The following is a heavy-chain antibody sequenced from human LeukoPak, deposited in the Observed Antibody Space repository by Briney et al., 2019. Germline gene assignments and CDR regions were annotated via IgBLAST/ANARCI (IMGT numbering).Heavy chain of an antibody. CDR1: GFTFSSYA. CDR3: AKDFVVVPAAKSEPGGY. D-gene: IGHD2-2*01. J-gene: IGHJ4*02. Sequence: PGGSLRLSCAASGFTFSSYAMSWVRQAPGKGLEGVSAISGSVGSTYYADSVKGRFTISRDNSKNTLYLQMNSLRAEDTAVYYCAKDFVVVPAAKSEPGGYWGQGTLVTVSS. CDR2: ISGSVGST. V-gene: IGHV3-23*01.